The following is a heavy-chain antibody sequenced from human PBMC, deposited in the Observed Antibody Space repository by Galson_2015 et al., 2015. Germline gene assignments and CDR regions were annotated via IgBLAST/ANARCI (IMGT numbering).Heavy chain of an antibody. CDR2: IKHDGREK. CDR1: GFSFSNYW. CDR3: VAGIGWLPDY. J-gene: IGHJ4*02. D-gene: IGHD6-19*01. Sequence: SLRLSCAASGFSFSNYWLNWVRQAPGKGLEWVATIKHDGREKYYVDSVKGRFTISRDNAANLMYLQMNGLRTGDSAVYYCVAGIGWLPDYWGQGPRVTASS. V-gene: IGHV3-7*01.